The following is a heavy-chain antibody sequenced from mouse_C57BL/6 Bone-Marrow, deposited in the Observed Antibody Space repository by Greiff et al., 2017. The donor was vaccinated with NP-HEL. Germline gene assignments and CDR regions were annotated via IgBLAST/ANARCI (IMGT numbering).Heavy chain of an antibody. CDR2: IWGVGST. D-gene: IGHD1-1*01. V-gene: IGHV2-6*01. J-gene: IGHJ3*01. CDR1: GFSLTSYG. CDR3: ASGYYGSSPFAY. Sequence: VHLVESGPGLVAPSQSLSITCTVSGFSLTSYGVDWVRQSPGKGLEWLGVIWGVGSTNYNSALKSRLSISKDNSKSQVFLKMNSLQTDDTAMYYCASGYYGSSPFAYWGQGTLVTVSA.